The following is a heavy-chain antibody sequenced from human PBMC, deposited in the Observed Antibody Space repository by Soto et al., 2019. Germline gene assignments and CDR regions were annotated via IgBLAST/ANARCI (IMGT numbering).Heavy chain of an antibody. CDR2: INTNGSST. J-gene: IGHJ4*02. CDR3: ARAIAVAGTGGFY. Sequence: EVQLVESGGGLVQPGGSLRLSCAASGFTFTTYWMHWVRQAPGKGLVWVSRINTNGSSTAYADSVKGRFTISRDNAKNTLDLQMNGLRAEDTAVYYCARAIAVAGTGGFYWGLGTLVTV. CDR1: GFTFTTYW. D-gene: IGHD6-19*01. V-gene: IGHV3-74*01.